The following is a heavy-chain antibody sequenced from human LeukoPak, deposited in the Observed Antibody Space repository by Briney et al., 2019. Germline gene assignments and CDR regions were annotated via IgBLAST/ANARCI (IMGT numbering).Heavy chain of an antibody. CDR3: ARDIGTYYDFWSGRMNWFDP. J-gene: IGHJ5*02. CDR2: IYTSGST. Sequence: SETLSLTCAVSGGSISSGGYSWSWIRQPPGKGLEWIGRIYTSGSTNYNPSLKSRVTMSVDASKNQFSLKLSSVTAADTAVYYCARDIGTYYDFWSGRMNWFDPWGQGTLVTVSS. CDR1: GGSISSGGYS. D-gene: IGHD3-3*01. V-gene: IGHV4-61*02.